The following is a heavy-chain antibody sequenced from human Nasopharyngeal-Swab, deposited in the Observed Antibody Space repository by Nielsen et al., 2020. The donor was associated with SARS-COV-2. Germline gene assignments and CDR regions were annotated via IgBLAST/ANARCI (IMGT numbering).Heavy chain of an antibody. CDR2: ISYDGHIK. CDR3: ARDGRGYDYGGGLD. CDR1: GFIFSSYA. J-gene: IGHJ4*02. D-gene: IGHD5-12*01. Sequence: GESLKISCAASGFIFSSYAMHWVRQAPGKGLEWVALISYDGHIKYFADSVKGRLTISRENYKNTLYLQMNSLRADDTAVYYCARDGRGYDYGGGLDWGQGTLVTVSS. V-gene: IGHV3-30*04.